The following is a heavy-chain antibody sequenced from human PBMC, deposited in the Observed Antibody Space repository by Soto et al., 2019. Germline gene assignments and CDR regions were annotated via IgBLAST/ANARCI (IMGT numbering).Heavy chain of an antibody. V-gene: IGHV4-39*01. CDR1: GGSISSSSYY. CDR2: IYYSGST. CDR3: ARLPGYCSGDSCRTDV. D-gene: IGHD2-15*01. Sequence: SETLSLTCTVSGGSISSSSYYWGWIRQPPGKGLEWIGSIYYSGSTYYNLSLKSRVTISVDTSKNQFSLKLSSVTAADTAVYFCARLPGYCSGDSCRTDVWGQGIRVTVSS. J-gene: IGHJ4*02.